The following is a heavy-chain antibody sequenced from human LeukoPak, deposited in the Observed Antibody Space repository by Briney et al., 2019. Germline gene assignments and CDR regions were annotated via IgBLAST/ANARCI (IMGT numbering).Heavy chain of an antibody. CDR3: AREYSGYRGLFDP. J-gene: IGHJ5*02. CDR1: GGSISSGNYY. CDR2: IYYSGST. V-gene: IGHV4-30-4*01. Sequence: SETLSLTCTVSGGSISSGNYYWTWIRQPPGKGLEWIGYIYYSGSTNYNPSLKSRVTISVDTSKNQFSLKLSSVTAADTAVYYCAREYSGYRGLFDPWGQGTLVTVSS. D-gene: IGHD5-12*01.